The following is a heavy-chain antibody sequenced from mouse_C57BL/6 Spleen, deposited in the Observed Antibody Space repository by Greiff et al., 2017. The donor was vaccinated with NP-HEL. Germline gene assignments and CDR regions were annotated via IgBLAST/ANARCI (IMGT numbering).Heavy chain of an antibody. CDR1: GYTFTDYE. J-gene: IGHJ3*01. D-gene: IGHD2-4*01. V-gene: IGHV1-15*01. CDR3: TRRRIYYDYDGFAY. Sequence: VQLQQSGAELVRPGASVTLSCKASGYTFTDYEMHWVKQTPVHGLEWIGAIDPETGGTAYNQKFKGKAILTADKSSSTAYMELRSLTSEDSAVYYCTRRRIYYDYDGFAYWGQGTLVTVSA. CDR2: IDPETGGT.